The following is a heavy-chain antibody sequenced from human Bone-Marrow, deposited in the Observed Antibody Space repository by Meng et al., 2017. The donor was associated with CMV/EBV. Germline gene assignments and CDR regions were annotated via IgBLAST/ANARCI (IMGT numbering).Heavy chain of an antibody. CDR1: GFSFSDSG. V-gene: IGHV3-73*01. Sequence: AATGFSFSDSGINWVRQAPGKGLEWVGRIRDRANYYAIEYAASVKGRFTVSRDDSKNTAYLQMNSLRTEDTAVYYCTAIMSLTGPVYWGQGNLVTV. CDR2: IRDRANYYAI. D-gene: IGHD1-20*01. CDR3: TAIMSLTGPVY. J-gene: IGHJ4*02.